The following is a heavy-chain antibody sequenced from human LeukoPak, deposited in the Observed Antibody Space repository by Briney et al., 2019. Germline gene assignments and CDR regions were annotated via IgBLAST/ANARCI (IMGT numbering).Heavy chain of an antibody. Sequence: SVKVSCKASGGTFSSYAISWVRQAPGQGLEWMGGIIPIFGTANYAQKFQGRVTITADESTSTAYMELSSLRSEDTAVYYCARPVAAAGTGYFQHWGQGTLVTVSS. J-gene: IGHJ1*01. CDR3: ARPVAAAGTGYFQH. D-gene: IGHD6-13*01. CDR2: IIPIFGTA. V-gene: IGHV1-69*13. CDR1: GGTFSSYA.